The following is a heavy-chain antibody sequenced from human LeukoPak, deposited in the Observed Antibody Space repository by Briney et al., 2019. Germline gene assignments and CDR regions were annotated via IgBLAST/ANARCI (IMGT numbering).Heavy chain of an antibody. J-gene: IGHJ3*02. D-gene: IGHD3-22*01. CDR2: IYYSGST. Sequence: SETLSLTCTVSGGSISSYYWSWIRQPPGKGLEWIGYIYYSGSTNYNPSLKSRVTISVDTSKNPFSLKLSSVTAADTAVYYCARDRDYYDSSGYYPGAFDIWGQGTMVTVSS. V-gene: IGHV4-59*01. CDR3: ARDRDYYDSSGYYPGAFDI. CDR1: GGSISSYY.